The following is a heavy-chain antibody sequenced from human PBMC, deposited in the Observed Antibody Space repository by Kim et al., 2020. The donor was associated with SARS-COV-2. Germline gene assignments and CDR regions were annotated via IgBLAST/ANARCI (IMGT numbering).Heavy chain of an antibody. Sequence: GGSLRLSCAASGFTFSYHWLHWVRQAPGKGLVWVSRINTDGRITTYADSVKGRFTISRDNAKNTLYLEMNNLRVEDTAVYHCARVPHYDSSGYYFDYWGQGTLVSVSP. J-gene: IGHJ4*02. CDR1: GFTFSYHW. D-gene: IGHD3-22*01. CDR3: ARVPHYDSSGYYFDY. CDR2: INTDGRIT. V-gene: IGHV3-74*01.